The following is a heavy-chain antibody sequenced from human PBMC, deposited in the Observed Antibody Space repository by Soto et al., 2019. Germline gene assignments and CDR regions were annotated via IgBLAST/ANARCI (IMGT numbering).Heavy chain of an antibody. D-gene: IGHD3-16*01. CDR1: GGSISSADYY. V-gene: IGHV4-30-4*01. Sequence: TSETLSLTCTVSGGSISSADYYWSWIRQPPGKGLEWIGYIYYTGSTYYSPSLRSRVIISVDTSKNQFSLKLSSVTAADTAVYYCVRVRTIMILDYWGQGTLVTVSS. J-gene: IGHJ4*02. CDR3: VRVRTIMILDY. CDR2: IYYTGST.